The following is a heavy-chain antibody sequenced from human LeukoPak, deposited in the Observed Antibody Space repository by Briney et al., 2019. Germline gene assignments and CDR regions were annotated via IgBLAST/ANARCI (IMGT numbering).Heavy chain of an antibody. V-gene: IGHV5-10-1*01. J-gene: IGHJ6*02. D-gene: IGHD3-22*01. CDR2: IDCSDSYS. CDR1: GYSFPTYW. Sequence: GESLKISCTGSGYSFPTYWISWVRQIRGKGLEWMGRIDCSDSYSNYSPSFKGHVTISADKSTGTAYLQWSSLKASETALYYCARHSGSGMDVWGQGTTVTVSS. CDR3: ARHSGSGMDV.